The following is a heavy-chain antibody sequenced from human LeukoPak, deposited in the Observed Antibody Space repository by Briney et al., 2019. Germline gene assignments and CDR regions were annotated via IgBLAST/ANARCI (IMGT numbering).Heavy chain of an antibody. J-gene: IGHJ4*02. CDR1: GFTFSSYW. D-gene: IGHD2-8*01. CDR2: ISYDGSNK. V-gene: IGHV3-30*18. Sequence: PGGSLRLSCAASGFTFSSYWMSWVRQAPGRGLEWVAVISYDGSNKYYADSVKGRFTISRDNSKNTLYLQMNSLRAEDTAVYYCANKMAWGQGTLVTVSS. CDR3: ANKMA.